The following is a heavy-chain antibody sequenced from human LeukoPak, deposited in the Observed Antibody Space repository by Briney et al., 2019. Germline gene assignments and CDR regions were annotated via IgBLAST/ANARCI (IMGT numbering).Heavy chain of an antibody. CDR2: IYYSGST. CDR1: GGSISSSSYY. Sequence: SETLSLTCTVSGGSISSSSYYWGWIRQPPGKGLEWIGSIYYSGSTYYNPSLKSRVTISVDTSKNQFSLKLSSVTAADTAVYYCARQDIVATIAIDYWGQGTLVTVSS. D-gene: IGHD5-12*01. CDR3: ARQDIVATIAIDY. J-gene: IGHJ4*02. V-gene: IGHV4-39*01.